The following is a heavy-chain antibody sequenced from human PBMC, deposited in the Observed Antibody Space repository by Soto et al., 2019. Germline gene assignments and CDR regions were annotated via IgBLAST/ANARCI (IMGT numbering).Heavy chain of an antibody. J-gene: IGHJ5*02. CDR1: GGSISSINW. CDR3: ARSQGVSATHHFDA. Sequence: QVQLQESGPGLVKPSGTLSLTCGVSGGSISSINWWSWVRQSPRKGLEWIGEIYHSGTTNYNPSLESRVTLSVDKSKHQIYLKLTSMTAADTAVYFCARSQGVSATHHFDAWGQGTLVTVSS. D-gene: IGHD2-8*01. V-gene: IGHV4-4*02. CDR2: IYHSGTT.